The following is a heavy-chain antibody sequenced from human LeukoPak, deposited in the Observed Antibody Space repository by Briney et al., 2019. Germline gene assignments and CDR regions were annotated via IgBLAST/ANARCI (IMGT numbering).Heavy chain of an antibody. V-gene: IGHV3-23*01. CDR1: GFTFSHYA. Sequence: GGSLRLSCAASGFTFSHYAMTWVRQAPGKGLEWVSAISGSGGSISGSGGTTRYADSVKGRFTISRDNSKNTLYLQMNSLRAEDTAVYFCAKDLRPDGINDLDHWGQGTLVTVSS. CDR2: ISGSGGSISGSGGTT. J-gene: IGHJ4*02. CDR3: AKDLRPDGINDLDH. D-gene: IGHD6-13*01.